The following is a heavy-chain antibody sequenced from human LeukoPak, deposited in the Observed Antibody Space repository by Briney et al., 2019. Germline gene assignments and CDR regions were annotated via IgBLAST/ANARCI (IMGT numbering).Heavy chain of an antibody. J-gene: IGHJ4*02. D-gene: IGHD6-13*01. Sequence: PSETLSLTSTVSGGSISSYYWSWIRQPPGKGLEWIGYIYYSGSTNYNPSLKSRVTISVDTSKNQFSLKLSSVTAADTAVYYCARNADSSSWSFDYWGQGTLVTVSS. CDR2: IYYSGST. V-gene: IGHV4-59*01. CDR1: GGSISSYY. CDR3: ARNADSSSWSFDY.